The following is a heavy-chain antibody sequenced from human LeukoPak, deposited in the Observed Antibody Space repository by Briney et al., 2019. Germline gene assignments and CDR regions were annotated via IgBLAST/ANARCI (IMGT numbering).Heavy chain of an antibody. CDR1: GFTFSSYA. CDR2: ISYDGSNK. D-gene: IGHD3-22*01. J-gene: IGHJ4*02. V-gene: IGHV3-30-3*01. CDR3: AKEGDVVVTLSYYFDC. Sequence: PGRSLRLSCAASGFTFSSYAMHWVRQAPGKGLEWVAVISYDGSNKYYGDSLKGRFTISRDNSKNSLYLQMNSLTAEDSAVYYCAKEGDVVVTLSYYFDCWGQGTLVTVSS.